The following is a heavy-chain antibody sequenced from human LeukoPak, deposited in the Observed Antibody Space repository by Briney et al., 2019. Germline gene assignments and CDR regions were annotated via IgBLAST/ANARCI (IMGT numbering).Heavy chain of an antibody. J-gene: IGHJ4*02. V-gene: IGHV1-18*01. CDR3: ARGRHGSGWYGVPKPYFDY. CDR2: ISTLNGRT. CDR1: GYTFSDHG. Sequence: ASVKVSCKTSGYTFSDHGINWVRQAPGQGLEWMGWISTLNGRTNYAQNLQGRLTMTTDTSTNTAFMELRSLRSDDTAVYYCARGRHGSGWYGVPKPYFDYWGQGTLVTVSS. D-gene: IGHD6-19*01.